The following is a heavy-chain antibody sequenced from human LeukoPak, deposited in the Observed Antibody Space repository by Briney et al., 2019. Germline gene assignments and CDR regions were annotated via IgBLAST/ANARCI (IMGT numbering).Heavy chain of an antibody. V-gene: IGHV3-30*02. D-gene: IGHD1-1*01. CDR3: AKSSAGITWFDP. J-gene: IGHJ5*02. CDR1: GFTFSSYG. CDR2: IRYDGSNK. Sequence: GGSLRLSCGASGFTFSSYGMHWVRQAPGKGLEWVAFIRYDGSNKYYADSVKGRFTISRDNSKNTLYLQMDSLRSDDTAVYYCAKSSAGITWFDPWGQGTLVTVSS.